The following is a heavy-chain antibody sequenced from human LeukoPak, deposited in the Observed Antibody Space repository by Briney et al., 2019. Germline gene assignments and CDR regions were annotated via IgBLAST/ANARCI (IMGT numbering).Heavy chain of an antibody. CDR2: IYYSGST. D-gene: IGHD3-10*01. CDR3: ARDLLWFGENYMDV. J-gene: IGHJ6*03. Sequence: SETLSLTCTVSGGSISSYYWSWIRQPPGKGLEWIGYIYYSGSTNYNPSLKSRVTISVDTSKNQFSLKLSSVTAADTAVYYCARDLLWFGENYMDVWGKGTTVTVSS. CDR1: GGSISSYY. V-gene: IGHV4-59*12.